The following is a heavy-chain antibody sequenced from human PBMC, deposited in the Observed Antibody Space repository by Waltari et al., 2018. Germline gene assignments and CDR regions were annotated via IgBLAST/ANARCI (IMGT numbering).Heavy chain of an antibody. Sequence: QVQLVQSGAEVKKPGDSVKVSCKASGYIFIDHYIHWIRQAPGQGLEWMGRISPDSGVTKYAQNCQGRVTMTRDTSTNTAYMELNSLTSDDTAVYYCARGRNDLSAFFDPWGQGTLVAVAS. CDR1: GYIFIDHY. D-gene: IGHD2-21*02. J-gene: IGHJ5*02. V-gene: IGHV1-2*06. CDR2: ISPDSGVT. CDR3: ARGRNDLSAFFDP.